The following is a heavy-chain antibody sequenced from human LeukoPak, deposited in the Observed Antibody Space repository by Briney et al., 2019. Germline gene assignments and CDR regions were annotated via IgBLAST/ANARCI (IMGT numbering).Heavy chain of an antibody. CDR3: ASSYCSGGRCYFEF. V-gene: IGHV4-59*01. J-gene: IGHJ4*02. D-gene: IGHD2-15*01. CDR1: GGSISSYY. Sequence: SETLSLTCTVSGGSISSYYWSWIRQPPGKGLEWIGYIYYSGSTNYNPSLKSRVTLSLDTSKSQFSLKLSSVTAADTAVYYCASSYCSGGRCYFEFWGQGTLVTVSS. CDR2: IYYSGST.